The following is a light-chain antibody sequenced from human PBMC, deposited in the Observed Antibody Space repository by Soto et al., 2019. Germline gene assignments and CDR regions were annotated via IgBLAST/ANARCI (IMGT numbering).Light chain of an antibody. J-gene: IGKJ1*01. CDR1: QTISIL. V-gene: IGKV1-5*03. CDR2: NAS. Sequence: DIQMTQSPSTLSGSVGDRVTITCRASQTISILLAWYQQKPGKAPKLLIYNASTLESGVPSRFSGSGSGTEFTLTISSLQPDDFAAYYCQHYNSYSEAFGQGTKVDIK. CDR3: QHYNSYSEA.